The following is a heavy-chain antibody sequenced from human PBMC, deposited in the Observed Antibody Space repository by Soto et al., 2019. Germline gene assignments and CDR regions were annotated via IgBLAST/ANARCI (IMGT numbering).Heavy chain of an antibody. D-gene: IGHD2-15*01. Sequence: LRLSCAASGFTFSDYYMSWIRQAPGKGLEWVSYISSSGSTIYYADSVKGRFTISRDNAKNSLYLQMNSLRAEDTAVYYCARDQRVVVAATRYYYYYGMDVWGQGTTVTVSS. CDR3: ARDQRVVVAATRYYYYYGMDV. CDR2: ISSSGSTI. V-gene: IGHV3-11*01. J-gene: IGHJ6*02. CDR1: GFTFSDYY.